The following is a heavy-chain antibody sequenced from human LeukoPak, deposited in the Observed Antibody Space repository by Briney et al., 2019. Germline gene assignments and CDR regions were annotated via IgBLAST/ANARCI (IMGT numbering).Heavy chain of an antibody. CDR1: GFTFSDHY. Sequence: GGSLRLSCAASGFTFSDHYMDWVRQAPGKGLEWVGRTRNKPNSYTPEYAASVKGRFIISRDDSKNSLYLQMNSLKTEDTAVYYCARGYCSSSSCRYFDFWGQGTLATVSS. CDR2: TRNKPNSYTP. V-gene: IGHV3-72*01. J-gene: IGHJ4*02. CDR3: ARGYCSSSSCRYFDF. D-gene: IGHD2-2*01.